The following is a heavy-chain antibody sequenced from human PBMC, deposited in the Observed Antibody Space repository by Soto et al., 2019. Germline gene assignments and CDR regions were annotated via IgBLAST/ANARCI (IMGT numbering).Heavy chain of an antibody. J-gene: IGHJ4*02. Sequence: KTSETLSLTCTVFGGSISRGGYYWSWIRQHPGKGLEWIGYIYYSGSTYYNASLKSRVTISVDTSKNQFSLTLTSVTAADTAVYYCASLSAGYYYDSSGYYFDYWGQGTLVTVSS. CDR3: ASLSAGYYYDSSGYYFDY. V-gene: IGHV4-31*03. CDR2: IYYSGST. CDR1: GGSISRGGYY. D-gene: IGHD3-22*01.